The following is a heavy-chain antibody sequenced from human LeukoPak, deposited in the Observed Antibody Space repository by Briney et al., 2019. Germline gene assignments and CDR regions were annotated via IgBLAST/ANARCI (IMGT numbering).Heavy chain of an antibody. CDR2: IYIGGSA. CDR3: ARCMIGSHFDY. CDR1: GLTVSNTY. D-gene: IGHD3-22*01. J-gene: IGHJ4*02. V-gene: IGHV3-53*01. Sequence: PGGSLRLSCAASGLTVSNTYMSWVRQAPGKGLEWVSVIYIGGSAYYGDSVKGRFTISRDSSENTVYLQMTSLRVEDTAVYYCARCMIGSHFDYWGQGTLVTVSS.